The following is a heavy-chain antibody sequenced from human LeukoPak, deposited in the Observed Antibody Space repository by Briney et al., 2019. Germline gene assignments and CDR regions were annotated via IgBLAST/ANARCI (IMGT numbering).Heavy chain of an antibody. Sequence: ASVKVSCKASGGTFSSYAISWVRQAPGQRLEWMGWINAGNGNTKYSQKFQGRVTITRDTSASTAYMELSSLRSEDTAVYYCARYSSGWSTRLLDYWGQGTLVTVSS. CDR2: INAGNGNT. CDR3: ARYSSGWSTRLLDY. CDR1: GGTFSSYA. V-gene: IGHV1-3*01. D-gene: IGHD6-19*01. J-gene: IGHJ4*02.